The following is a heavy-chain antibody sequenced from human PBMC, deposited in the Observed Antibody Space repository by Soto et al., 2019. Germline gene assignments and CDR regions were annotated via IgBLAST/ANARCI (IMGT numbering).Heavy chain of an antibody. Sequence: VASVKVSCKASGGTFSSYAISWVRQAPGQGLEWMGGIIPIFGTANYAQKFQGRVTITADKSTSTAYMELSSLRSEDTAVYYCARDCTPYYYGMDVWGQGTTVTVSS. CDR2: IIPIFGTA. CDR3: ARDCTPYYYGMDV. J-gene: IGHJ6*02. V-gene: IGHV1-69*06. D-gene: IGHD2-8*01. CDR1: GGTFSSYA.